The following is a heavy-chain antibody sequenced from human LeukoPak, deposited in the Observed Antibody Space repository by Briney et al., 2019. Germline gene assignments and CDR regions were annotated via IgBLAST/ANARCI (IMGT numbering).Heavy chain of an antibody. D-gene: IGHD6-6*01. CDR2: MNPNSGNT. J-gene: IGHJ5*02. CDR1: GYTFTSYG. Sequence: ASVKVSCKASGYTFTSYGINWVRQATGQGLEWMGWMNPNSGNTGYAQKFQGRVTITRNTSISTAYMELSSLRSEDTAVYYCARKRRLAARRDWFDPWGQGTLVTVSS. V-gene: IGHV1-8*03. CDR3: ARKRRLAARRDWFDP.